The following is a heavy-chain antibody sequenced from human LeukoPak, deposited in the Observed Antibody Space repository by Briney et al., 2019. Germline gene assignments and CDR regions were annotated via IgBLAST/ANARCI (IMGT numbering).Heavy chain of an antibody. V-gene: IGHV1-2*02. CDR1: GYTFTGYY. CDR2: INPNSGDT. J-gene: IGHJ4*02. CDR3: ATQRGSYLWGTDFDY. Sequence: ASVKVSCKASGYTFTGYYMHWVRQAPGHGLEWMGWINPNSGDTKYAQKFQGRVTMTRDTSISTAYMELSRLRSDDTAVYYCATQRGSYLWGTDFDYWGQGTLVTVSS. D-gene: IGHD3-16*01.